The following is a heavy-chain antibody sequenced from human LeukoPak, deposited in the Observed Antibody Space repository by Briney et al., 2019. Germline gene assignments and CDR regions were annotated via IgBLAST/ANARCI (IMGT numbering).Heavy chain of an antibody. J-gene: IGHJ4*02. CDR1: GYTFTSYY. CDR3: ARDSEDTTMGPGY. Sequence: AASVKVSCTASGYTFTSYYMHWVRQAPGQGLEWMGLINPTGGSTGYAQKFQGRVTMTRDMSTSTDYMELSSLRSEDTAIYYCARDSEDTTMGPGYWGQGTLVTVSS. CDR2: INPTGGST. D-gene: IGHD5-18*01. V-gene: IGHV1-46*01.